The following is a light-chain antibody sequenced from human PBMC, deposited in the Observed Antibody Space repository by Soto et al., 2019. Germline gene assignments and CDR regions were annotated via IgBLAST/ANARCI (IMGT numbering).Light chain of an antibody. CDR1: QSISSW. J-gene: IGKJ1*01. V-gene: IGKV1-5*01. Sequence: DIQMTPSPSTLSASVGDRVTITCRASQSISSWLAWYQQKPGKAPKLLIYDASSLESGVPSRFSGSGSGTDFTLTISRLEPEDFAVYYCQQYGSSQWTFGQGTKVDIK. CDR3: QQYGSSQWT. CDR2: DAS.